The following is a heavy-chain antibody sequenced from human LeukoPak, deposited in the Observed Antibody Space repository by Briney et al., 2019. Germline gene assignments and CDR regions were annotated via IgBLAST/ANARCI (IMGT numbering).Heavy chain of an antibody. Sequence: ASVKVSCKASGHSFTTYYMHWVRQAPGQGLEWMGIIKPSGSSTSYAQKFQDRVTMTRDTSTSTVYMELSSLRSEDTAVYYCARVHDSDWYFDYWGQGTLVTVSS. CDR2: IKPSGSST. V-gene: IGHV1-46*01. J-gene: IGHJ4*02. CDR1: GHSFTTYY. CDR3: ARVHDSDWYFDY. D-gene: IGHD6-19*01.